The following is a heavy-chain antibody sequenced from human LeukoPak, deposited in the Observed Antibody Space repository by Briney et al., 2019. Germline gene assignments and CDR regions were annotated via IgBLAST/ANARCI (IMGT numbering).Heavy chain of an antibody. CDR2: ISYDGSNK. J-gene: IGHJ4*02. V-gene: IGHV3-30-3*01. CDR3: ARPTTIFGVAPLFRY. CDR1: GFTFNSYW. Sequence: GGSLRLSCAASGFTFNSYWIHWVRQAPGKGLEWVAVISYDGSNKYYADSVKGRFTISRDNSKNTLYLQMNSLRAEDTAVYYCARPTTIFGVAPLFRYWGQGTLVTVSS. D-gene: IGHD3-3*01.